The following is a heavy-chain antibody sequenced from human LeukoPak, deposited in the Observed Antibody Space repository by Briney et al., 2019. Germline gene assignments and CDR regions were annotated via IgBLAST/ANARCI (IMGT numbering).Heavy chain of an antibody. J-gene: IGHJ4*02. Sequence: PSETLSLTCTVSGGSISSYYWNWIRQPPGKGLEWIGYIYYSGSIKYNPSLKSGVTISLDTSKNQFSLELSSVTPAHTAVYYCARGDDYKSTYSDYWGQGTLVTVSS. CDR2: IYYSGSI. D-gene: IGHD5-12*01. V-gene: IGHV4-59*01. CDR3: ARGDDYKSTYSDY. CDR1: GGSISSYY.